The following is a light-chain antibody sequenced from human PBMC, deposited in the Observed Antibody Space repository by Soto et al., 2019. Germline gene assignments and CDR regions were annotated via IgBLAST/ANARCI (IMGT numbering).Light chain of an antibody. J-gene: IGKJ4*01. CDR2: GAS. V-gene: IGKV3-15*01. Sequence: EIVMTQSPATLSVSPGDRATLSCRASQSVSSNLAWYQQRPGQAPRLLIYGASTRATGIPARFSGSGSGTEFTLTISSLQSEDFASYYCQQCYSPPLSFGGGTKVEI. CDR1: QSVSSN. CDR3: QQCYSPPLS.